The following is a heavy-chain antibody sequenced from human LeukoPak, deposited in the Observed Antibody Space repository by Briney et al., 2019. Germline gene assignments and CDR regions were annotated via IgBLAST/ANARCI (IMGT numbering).Heavy chain of an antibody. Sequence: GGSLRLSCAASGFTFSSYSMNWVRQAPGKGLGWVSYISSSSSTIYYADSVEGRFTISRDNAKNSLYLQMNSLRAEDTAVYYCARDGSYEGFDYWGQGTLVTVSS. CDR2: ISSSSSTI. CDR3: ARDGSYEGFDY. V-gene: IGHV3-48*01. CDR1: GFTFSSYS. D-gene: IGHD3-16*01. J-gene: IGHJ4*02.